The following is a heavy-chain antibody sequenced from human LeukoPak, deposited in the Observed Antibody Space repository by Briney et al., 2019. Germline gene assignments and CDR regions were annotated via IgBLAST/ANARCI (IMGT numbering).Heavy chain of an antibody. CDR2: IYHSGST. Sequence: SETPSLTCAVSGGSISSGGYSWSWIRQPPGKGLEWIGYIYHSGSTYYNPSLKSRVTISVDRSKNQFSLKLSSVTAADTAVYYCARSQSGWGSNDAFDIWGQGTMVTVSS. CDR1: GGSISSGGYS. J-gene: IGHJ3*02. V-gene: IGHV4-30-2*01. CDR3: ARSQSGWGSNDAFDI. D-gene: IGHD2-15*01.